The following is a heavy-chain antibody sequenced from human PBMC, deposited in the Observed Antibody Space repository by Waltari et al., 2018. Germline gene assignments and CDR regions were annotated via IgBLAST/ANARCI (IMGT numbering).Heavy chain of an antibody. V-gene: IGHV1-2*02. CDR1: GYTFTGYY. D-gene: IGHD6-13*01. CDR2: INPNSGGT. J-gene: IGHJ4*02. Sequence: QVQLVQSGAEVKKPGASVKVSCKASGYTFTGYYMHWVRQAPEQGLEWMGWINPNSGGTNYAQKFQGRVTMTRDTAISTAYMELSRLRSDDTAVYYCARVPLPGSSSWYSWGQGTLVTVSS. CDR3: ARVPLPGSSSWYS.